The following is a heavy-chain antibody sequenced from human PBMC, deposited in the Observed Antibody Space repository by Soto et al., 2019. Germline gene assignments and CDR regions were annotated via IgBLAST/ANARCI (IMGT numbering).Heavy chain of an antibody. CDR2: INHSGST. D-gene: IGHD6-13*01. CDR3: ASSPSSSNWFDP. J-gene: IGHJ5*02. Sequence: SETLSLTCAVYGGSFSGYYWSWIRQPPGKGLEWIGEINHSGSTNYNPSLKSRVTISVDTSKNQFSLKLSSVTAADPAVYYCASSPSSSNWFDPWGQGTLVTVSS. CDR1: GGSFSGYY. V-gene: IGHV4-34*01.